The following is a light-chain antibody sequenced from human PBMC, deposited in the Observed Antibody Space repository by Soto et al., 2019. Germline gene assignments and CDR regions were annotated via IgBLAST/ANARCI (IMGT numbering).Light chain of an antibody. CDR3: QRYDISPFP. V-gene: IGKV3-20*01. CDR1: QSVSSTY. Sequence: EIVLTQSPGTLSLSPGERATLSCRASQSVSSTYLAWYQQKPGQAPRPLIYGASSRATGIPDRFSGSGSGTDFTLTISRLEPEDFAVYYCQRYDISPFPFGQGTKLEIK. J-gene: IGKJ2*01. CDR2: GAS.